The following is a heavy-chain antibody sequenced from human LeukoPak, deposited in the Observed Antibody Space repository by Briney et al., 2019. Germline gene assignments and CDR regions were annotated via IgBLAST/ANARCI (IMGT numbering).Heavy chain of an antibody. CDR1: GGSISSSSYY. CDR2: IFYSGST. Sequence: PSETLSLTCTVSGGSISSSSYYWGWIRQPPGKGLEWIGTIFYSGSTYYNPSLKSRVTISVDTSKNQFSLKLSSVTAADTAVYYCARSYGIHYYDSSGYANPLGYWGQGTLVTVSS. J-gene: IGHJ4*02. CDR3: ARSYGIHYYDSSGYANPLGY. D-gene: IGHD3-22*01. V-gene: IGHV4-39*07.